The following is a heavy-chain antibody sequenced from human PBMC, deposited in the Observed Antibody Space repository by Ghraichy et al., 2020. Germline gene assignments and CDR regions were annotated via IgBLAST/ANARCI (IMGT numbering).Heavy chain of an antibody. CDR1: GFTFGSYA. CDR3: AKVTARPPRDGMDV. D-gene: IGHD1-20*01. Sequence: GEALNISCAASGFTFGSYAMSWVRQAPGKGLEWVSGISGSTGVTYYADSVKGRFTISRDNSKNTLYLQMNSLRDDDTAAYYCAKVTARPPRDGMDVWGQGTTVTVSS. J-gene: IGHJ6*02. CDR2: ISGSTGVT. V-gene: IGHV3-23*01.